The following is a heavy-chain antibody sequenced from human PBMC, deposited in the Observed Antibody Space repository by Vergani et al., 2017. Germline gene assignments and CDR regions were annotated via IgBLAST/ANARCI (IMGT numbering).Heavy chain of an antibody. Sequence: QVQLVQSGAEVKKPGSSVKVSCKASGGTFSSYTISWVRQAPGQGLEWMGWINPNSGGTNYAQKFQGRVTMTRDTSISTAYMELSRLRSDDTAVYYCAREGGNRGGSGSYPRPYYYGMDVWGQGTTVTVSS. CDR3: AREGGNRGGSGSYPRPYYYGMDV. V-gene: IGHV1-2*02. CDR1: GGTFSSYT. CDR2: INPNSGGT. D-gene: IGHD3-10*01. J-gene: IGHJ6*02.